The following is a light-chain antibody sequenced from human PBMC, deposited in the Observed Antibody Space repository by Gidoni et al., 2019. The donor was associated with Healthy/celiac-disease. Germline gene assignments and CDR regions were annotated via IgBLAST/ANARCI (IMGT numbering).Light chain of an antibody. CDR3: QQYYSYPRT. Sequence: AIRMTQSPSSFSASTGDRVTITCRASQGISSYLAWYQQKPGKAPKLLIYAASTLQSGVPSRFIGSGSGTDFTLTIICLQSEDFATYYCQQYYSYPRTFGQGTKVEIK. V-gene: IGKV1-8*01. CDR2: AAS. CDR1: QGISSY. J-gene: IGKJ1*01.